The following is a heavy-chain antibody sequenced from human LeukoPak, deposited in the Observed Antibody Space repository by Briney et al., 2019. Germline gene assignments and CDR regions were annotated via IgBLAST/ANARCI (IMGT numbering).Heavy chain of an antibody. D-gene: IGHD2-15*01. CDR2: ISSSGSTI. V-gene: IGHV3-11*01. CDR3: ARAFDIVVVVAATSAFDY. J-gene: IGHJ4*02. Sequence: GGSLRLSCAASGFTFSDYYMSWIRQAPGKGLEWVSYISSSGSTIYYADSVKGRFTISRDNAKNSLYLQMNSLRAEGTAVYYCARAFDIVVVVAATSAFDYWGQGTLVTVSS. CDR1: GFTFSDYY.